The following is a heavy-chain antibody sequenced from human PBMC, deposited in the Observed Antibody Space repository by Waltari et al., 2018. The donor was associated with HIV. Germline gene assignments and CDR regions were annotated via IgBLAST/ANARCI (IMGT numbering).Heavy chain of an antibody. CDR2: IHPNSGGT. CDR3: AGGGQRYCGGDCYSRFDP. Sequence: QVQLVQSGAEVKKPGASVKVSCKASGYTFTGYYMHWVRQAPGQGLEWVGGIHPNSGGTNYEQKFQGKVTMTRDTSISTAYMELSRLRSDDTVVYYCAGGGQRYCGGDCYSRFDPWGQGTLVTVSS. V-gene: IGHV1-2*05. J-gene: IGHJ5*02. D-gene: IGHD2-21*02. CDR1: GYTFTGYY.